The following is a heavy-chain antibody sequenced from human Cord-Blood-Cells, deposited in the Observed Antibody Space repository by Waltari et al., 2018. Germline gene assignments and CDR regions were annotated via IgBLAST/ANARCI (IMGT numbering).Heavy chain of an antibody. V-gene: IGHV4-4*07. D-gene: IGHD2-8*02. CDR3: ARDPTWSDAFDI. CDR1: GGSISSYY. Sequence: QVQLQESGPGLVKPSETLSLTCTVSGGSISSYYWSWIRQPAGKGLEGIGRIYTSGSTNYTPALKSRVTMSVDTSKNQFSLKLSSVTAADTAVYYCARDPTWSDAFDIWGQGTMVTVSS. CDR2: IYTSGST. J-gene: IGHJ3*02.